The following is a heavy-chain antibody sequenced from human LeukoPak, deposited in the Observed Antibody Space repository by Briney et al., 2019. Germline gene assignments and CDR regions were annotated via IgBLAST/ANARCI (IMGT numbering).Heavy chain of an antibody. V-gene: IGHV3-30*03. D-gene: IGHD3-3*01. CDR2: ISNDGSRK. CDR3: ARDRAWNYFDY. Sequence: PGGSLRLSCAASGVTFSSYSMNWVRQAPGKGLEWVAIISNDGSRKYYGHSVEGRFTISRDNSKNTLYLQMDSLRAEDTAVYYCARDRAWNYFDYWGQGTLVTVSS. CDR1: GVTFSSYS. J-gene: IGHJ4*02.